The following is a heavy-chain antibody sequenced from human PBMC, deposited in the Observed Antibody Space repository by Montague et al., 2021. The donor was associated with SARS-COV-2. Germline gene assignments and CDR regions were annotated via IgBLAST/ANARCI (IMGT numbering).Heavy chain of an antibody. CDR3: ARGMNFGDYPIDS. D-gene: IGHD4-17*01. CDR1: GDSISSNTYY. V-gene: IGHV4-39*07. CDR2: IFYSTTT. J-gene: IGHJ4*02. Sequence: SETLSLTCTVSGDSISSNTYYWGWIRQPAGKGLEWIGDIFYSTTTYYXPPLKSRVAISVDTSKNQYSLTLRFVTAADTALYYCARGMNFGDYPIDSWGQGTLVTVSS.